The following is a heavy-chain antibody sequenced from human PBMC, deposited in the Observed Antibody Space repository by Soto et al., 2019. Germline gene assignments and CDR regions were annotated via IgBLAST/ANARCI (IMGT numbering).Heavy chain of an antibody. CDR1: GYSFTSYW. J-gene: IGHJ4*02. CDR3: ARQAYYDSSGYYSGDY. V-gene: IGHV5-51*01. D-gene: IGHD3-22*01. Sequence: GESLKISCNGSGYSFTSYWIGWVRQMPGKGLEWMGIIYPGDSDTRYSPSFQGQVTISADKSISTAYLQWSSLKASDTAMYYCARQAYYDSSGYYSGDYWGQGTLVTVSS. CDR2: IYPGDSDT.